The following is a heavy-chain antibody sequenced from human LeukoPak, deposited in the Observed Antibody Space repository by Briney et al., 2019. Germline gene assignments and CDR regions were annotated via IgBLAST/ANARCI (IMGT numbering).Heavy chain of an antibody. CDR2: ISSSGSMI. Sequence: PGGSLRLSCAASGFTVSSYSMNWVRQVPGKGLEWVSHISSSGSMIWYGESVKGRFTISRDSAKNSLHLQMNSLRAEDTAVYYCARDPESNWGWDLDYWGQGTLVTASS. CDR3: ARDPESNWGWDLDY. V-gene: IGHV3-48*01. J-gene: IGHJ4*02. CDR1: GFTVSSYS. D-gene: IGHD7-27*01.